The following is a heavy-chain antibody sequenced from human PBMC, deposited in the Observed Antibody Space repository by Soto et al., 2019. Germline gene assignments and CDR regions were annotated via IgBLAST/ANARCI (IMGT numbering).Heavy chain of an antibody. V-gene: IGHV5-51*01. J-gene: IGHJ4*02. CDR2: FYPGDSDT. Sequence: PGESLKISCTGSGYTFTNYWIGWVRQVPGKGLEWMGLFYPGDSDTRYSPSFQGQVTMSADKSISTAYLQWSSLKASDTAMYYCARRESIAARPFDYWGQGTLVTVS. D-gene: IGHD6-6*01. CDR1: GYTFTNYW. CDR3: ARRESIAARPFDY.